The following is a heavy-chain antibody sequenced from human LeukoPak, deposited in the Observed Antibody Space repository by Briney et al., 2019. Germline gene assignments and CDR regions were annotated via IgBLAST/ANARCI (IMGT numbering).Heavy chain of an antibody. D-gene: IGHD3-22*01. CDR1: GYTFTGYY. V-gene: IGHV1-8*02. CDR2: INPNSGNT. CDR3: ARGLYYDSSGNSRRLVAFDI. Sequence: ASVKVSCKASGYTFTGYYMHWVRQAPGQGLEWMGWINPNSGNTGYAQKFQGRVTMTRNTSISTAYMELSSLRSEDTAVYYCARGLYYDSSGNSRRLVAFDIWGQGTMVTVSS. J-gene: IGHJ3*02.